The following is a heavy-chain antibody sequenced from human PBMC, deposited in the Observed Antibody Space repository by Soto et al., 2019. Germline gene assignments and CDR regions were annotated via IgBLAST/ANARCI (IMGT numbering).Heavy chain of an antibody. Sequence: GESLKISCKGSGYTFTSYWIGWVRQKPGKGLEWMGRIDPSDSQTYYSPSFRGHVTISATKSITTVFLQWSSLRASDTAMYYCARQIYDSDTGPNFQYYFDSWGQGTPVTVSS. D-gene: IGHD3-22*01. V-gene: IGHV5-10-1*01. CDR1: GYTFTSYW. CDR3: ARQIYDSDTGPNFQYYFDS. J-gene: IGHJ4*02. CDR2: IDPSDSQT.